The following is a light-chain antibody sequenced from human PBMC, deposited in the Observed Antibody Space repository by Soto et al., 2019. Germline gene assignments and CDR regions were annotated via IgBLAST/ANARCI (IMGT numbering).Light chain of an antibody. CDR1: SGDIGSYNR. J-gene: IGLJ1*01. V-gene: IGLV2-14*01. CDR3: TSYTNINTRPCG. CDR2: EVT. Sequence: QSVLTQPGSVSGSPGQSITISCTGTSGDIGSYNRVSWYQQHPGKAPKLIIYEVTDRPSGVSNRFSGSKSGNTASLTISGLQAEDEAEYYCTSYTNINTRPCGFGNGNKVTGL.